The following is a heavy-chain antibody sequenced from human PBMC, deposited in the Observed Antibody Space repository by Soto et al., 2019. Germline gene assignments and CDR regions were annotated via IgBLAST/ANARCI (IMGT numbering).Heavy chain of an antibody. D-gene: IGHD6-6*01. V-gene: IGHV4-30-4*01. CDR2: IYYSGNT. CDR1: GDSISTADYY. Sequence: SETLSLTCTVSGDSISTADYYWNWIRQPPGKGLEWIGYIYYSGNTYYIPSLKSRVTISVDTSKNQISLKLISVTAADTAVYYCARGIYSTSSVFASWGQGSLVAVSS. CDR3: ARGIYSTSSVFAS. J-gene: IGHJ5*02.